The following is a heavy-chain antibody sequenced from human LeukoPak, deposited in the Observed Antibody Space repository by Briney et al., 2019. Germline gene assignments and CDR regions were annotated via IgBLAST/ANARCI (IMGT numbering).Heavy chain of an antibody. D-gene: IGHD4-23*01. V-gene: IGHV3-23*01. CDR1: GFTFSSYA. Sequence: GGSLRLSCAASGFTFSSYAMSWVRQAPGKGLEWVTAIGGSGGSTYYADSVKGRFTISRDNSKNTLYLQMNSLRAEDTAVYYCAKGRTRWVKEECDYWGQGTLVTVSS. J-gene: IGHJ4*02. CDR3: AKGRTRWVKEECDY. CDR2: IGGSGGST.